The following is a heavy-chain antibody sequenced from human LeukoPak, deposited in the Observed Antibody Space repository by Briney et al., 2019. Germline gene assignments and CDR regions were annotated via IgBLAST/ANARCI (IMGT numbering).Heavy chain of an antibody. J-gene: IGHJ4*02. D-gene: IGHD4-17*01. CDR3: AKMGNPAAVTTDY. V-gene: IGHV4-4*07. CDR2: ISDTGTS. Sequence: PSETLSLTCTVSGASMSSYYWSWIRQPAGQGLEWVGRISDTGTSHYNPSLKGRVTMSLDTSNNHSSLKLSSVTAADTAIYYCAKMGNPAAVTTDYWGQGTLVTVSS. CDR1: GASMSSYY.